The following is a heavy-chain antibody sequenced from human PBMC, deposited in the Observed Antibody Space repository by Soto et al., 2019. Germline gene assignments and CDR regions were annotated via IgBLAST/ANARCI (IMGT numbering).Heavy chain of an antibody. CDR1: GFTFSSYA. J-gene: IGHJ6*02. V-gene: IGHV3-30-3*01. D-gene: IGHD3-22*01. CDR2: ISYDGSNK. Sequence: PGGSLRLSCAASGFTFSSYAMHWVRQAPGKGLEWVAVISYDGSNKYYADSVKGRFTISRDNSKNTLYLQMNSLRAEDTAVYYCARVPMPYYYDSSGYDPLYYYGMDVWGQGTTVTVSS. CDR3: ARVPMPYYYDSSGYDPLYYYGMDV.